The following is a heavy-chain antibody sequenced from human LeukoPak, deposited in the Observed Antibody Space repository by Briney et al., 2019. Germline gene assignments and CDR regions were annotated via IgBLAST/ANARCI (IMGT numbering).Heavy chain of an antibody. D-gene: IGHD3-3*01. CDR2: IYYSGST. CDR3: ATTPITIFGVAYFYMDV. V-gene: IGHV4-59*01. CDR1: GGSISSYY. Sequence: SETLSLTCTVSGGSISSYYWSWIRQPPGKGLEWIGYIYYSGSTNYNPSLKSRVTISVDTSKNQFSLKLSSVTAAGTAVYYCATTPITIFGVAYFYMDVWSKGTTVTVSS. J-gene: IGHJ6*03.